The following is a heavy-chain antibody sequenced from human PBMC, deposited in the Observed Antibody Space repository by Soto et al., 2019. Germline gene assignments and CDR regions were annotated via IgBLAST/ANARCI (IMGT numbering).Heavy chain of an antibody. CDR2: IIPILGIA. Sequence: SVKVSCKASGGTFSSYTISWVRQAPGQGLESMGRIIPILGIANYAQKFQGRVTITADKSTSTAYMELSSLRSEDTAVYYCARSGFPGIAAYWGQGTLVTVSS. CDR1: GGTFSSYT. V-gene: IGHV1-69*02. D-gene: IGHD6-13*01. J-gene: IGHJ4*02. CDR3: ARSGFPGIAAY.